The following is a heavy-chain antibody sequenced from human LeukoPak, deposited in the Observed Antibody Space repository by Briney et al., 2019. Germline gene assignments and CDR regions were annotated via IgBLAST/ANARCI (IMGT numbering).Heavy chain of an antibody. CDR2: IYTSGST. V-gene: IGHV4-4*08. D-gene: IGHD1-26*01. Sequence: SETLPLTCIVSDGSISNYFWSWIRQPSGKGLEWIGYIYTSGSTNYNPSLKSRVTISVDTSKNQFSLKLSSVTAADTAVYYCARDASGSYLGFDYWGQGTLVTVSS. CDR1: DGSISNYF. CDR3: ARDASGSYLGFDY. J-gene: IGHJ4*02.